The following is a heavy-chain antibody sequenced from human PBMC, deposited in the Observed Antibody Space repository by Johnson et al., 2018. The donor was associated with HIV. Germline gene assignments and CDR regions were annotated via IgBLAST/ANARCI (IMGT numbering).Heavy chain of an antibody. D-gene: IGHD5-18*01. Sequence: VQLVESGGGVVQPGRSLRLSCAASGFTFSSYAMSWVRQAPGKGPKWVSGISWNSANIGYADSVKGRFTISRDNAKNSLYLQMNSLRAEDTALYYCARLPSGYSRDDLDIWGQGTMVTVSS. V-gene: IGHV3-9*01. CDR1: GFTFSSYA. CDR3: ARLPSGYSRDDLDI. CDR2: ISWNSANI. J-gene: IGHJ3*02.